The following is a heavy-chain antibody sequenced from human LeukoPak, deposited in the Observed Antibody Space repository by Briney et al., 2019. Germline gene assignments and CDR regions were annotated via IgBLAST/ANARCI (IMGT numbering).Heavy chain of an antibody. D-gene: IGHD4-11*01. V-gene: IGHV3-30*04. CDR2: ISYDGSNR. Sequence: GRSLRLSCAASGFTFSYYTMHWVRQAPGKGLEWVAVISYDGSNRYYADSVKGRFTISRHNARNTLYLQMSSLRAEDTAVYYCARGTYSNNYYHYYMDVWGKGTAVTVSS. CDR3: ARGTYSNNYYHYYMDV. CDR1: GFTFSYYT. J-gene: IGHJ6*03.